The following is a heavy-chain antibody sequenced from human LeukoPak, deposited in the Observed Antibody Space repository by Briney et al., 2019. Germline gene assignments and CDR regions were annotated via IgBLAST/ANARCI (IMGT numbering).Heavy chain of an antibody. CDR1: GFSFSIYG. Sequence: GGSLRLSWVASGFSFSIYGMTWVRQAPGKGLGWVSSMDVSGGEIHYADSGKGRFTISRDNWKNTVYLQMNSLRDEDTAVFATGGPFSTSSQKYFDPWGRASLVIVS. V-gene: IGHV3-23*01. J-gene: IGHJ5*02. D-gene: IGHD6-6*01. CDR2: MDVSGGEI. CDR3: GGPFSTSSQKYFDP.